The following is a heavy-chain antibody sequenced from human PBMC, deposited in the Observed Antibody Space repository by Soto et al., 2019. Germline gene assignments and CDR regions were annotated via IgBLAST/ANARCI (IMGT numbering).Heavy chain of an antibody. CDR2: IYSGGST. V-gene: IGHV3-53*01. Sequence: GGSLRLSCAASGFTVSSNYMSWVRQAPGKGLEWVSVIYSGGSTYYADSVEGRFTISRDNSKNTLYLQMNSLRAEDTAVYYCARTVDYYDSSGPSDYWGQGTLVTVSS. CDR1: GFTVSSNY. CDR3: ARTVDYYDSSGPSDY. D-gene: IGHD3-22*01. J-gene: IGHJ4*02.